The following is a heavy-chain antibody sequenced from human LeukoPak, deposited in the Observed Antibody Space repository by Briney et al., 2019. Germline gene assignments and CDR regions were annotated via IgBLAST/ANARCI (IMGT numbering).Heavy chain of an antibody. Sequence: GGSLRLSCAASGFTFSSYSMNWVRQAPGKGLEWISYISGRTGTMYYADSVQGRFTISRDNAKNSLYLQLNSLRDGDTAVYYCARDRSPYTFSAYYLDYWGQGTLVTVSS. J-gene: IGHJ4*02. D-gene: IGHD3-22*01. CDR2: ISGRTGTM. CDR3: ARDRSPYTFSAYYLDY. CDR1: GFTFSSYS. V-gene: IGHV3-48*02.